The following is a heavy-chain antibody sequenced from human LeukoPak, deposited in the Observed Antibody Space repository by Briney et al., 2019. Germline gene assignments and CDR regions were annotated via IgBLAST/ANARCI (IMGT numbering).Heavy chain of an antibody. V-gene: IGHV3-53*05. CDR1: GFTVSSNY. Sequence: GGSLRLSCAASGFTVSSNYMSWVRQAPGKGLEWVSVIYSGGSTYYADSVKGRFTISRDNSKNTLYLQMNSLSTEDTAVYYCARVGGYYYDSSGYYYFDYWGQGTLVTVSS. CDR2: IYSGGST. CDR3: ARVGGYYYDSSGYYYFDY. D-gene: IGHD3-22*01. J-gene: IGHJ4*02.